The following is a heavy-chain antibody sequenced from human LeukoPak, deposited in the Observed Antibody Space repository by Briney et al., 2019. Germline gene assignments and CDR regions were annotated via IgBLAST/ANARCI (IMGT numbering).Heavy chain of an antibody. Sequence: SETLSLTCAVSGGSINSSTWWSWVRQPPGKGLEWIGEIYHNGNTNYNPSLKSRVTMSVDTSKNQFSLKLSSVTAADTAVYYCARDRCSSTSCYVDYWGQGTLVTVSS. V-gene: IGHV4-4*02. CDR3: ARDRCSSTSCYVDY. CDR1: GGSINSSTW. J-gene: IGHJ4*02. CDR2: IYHNGNT. D-gene: IGHD2-2*01.